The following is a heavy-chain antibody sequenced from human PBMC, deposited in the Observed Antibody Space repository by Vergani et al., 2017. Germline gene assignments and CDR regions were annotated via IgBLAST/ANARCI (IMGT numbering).Heavy chain of an antibody. V-gene: IGHV3-7*01. CDR3: ARDFWSSSWYYFDY. Sequence: EVQLVESGEGLVQPGGSLRLSCAASGFTFSSYWMSWVRQAPGKGLEWVANIKQDGSEKYYVDSVKGRFTISRDNAKNSLYLQMNSLRAEDTAVYYCARDFWSSSWYYFDYWGQGTLVTVSS. J-gene: IGHJ4*02. CDR2: IKQDGSEK. D-gene: IGHD6-13*01. CDR1: GFTFSSYW.